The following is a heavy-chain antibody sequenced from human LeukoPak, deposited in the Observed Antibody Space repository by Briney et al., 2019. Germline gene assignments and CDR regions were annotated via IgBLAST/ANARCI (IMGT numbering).Heavy chain of an antibody. V-gene: IGHV3-23*01. CDR1: GFTFSSYA. J-gene: IGHJ4*02. Sequence: GGSLRLSCAASGFTFSSYAMSWVRQAPGKGLEWVSAISGSGGSTYYADSVKGRFTISRDNSKNTLYLQMNSLRAGDTAVYYCAKFRGYSSGFLNWGQGTLVTVSS. D-gene: IGHD6-19*01. CDR2: ISGSGGST. CDR3: AKFRGYSSGFLN.